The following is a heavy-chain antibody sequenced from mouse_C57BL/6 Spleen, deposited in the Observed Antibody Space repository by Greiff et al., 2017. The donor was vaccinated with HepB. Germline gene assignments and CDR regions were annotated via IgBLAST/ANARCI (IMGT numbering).Heavy chain of an antibody. CDR1: GYTFTGYW. CDR3: ARGNSGCSWVHFDY. Sequence: VKLMESGAELMKPGASVKLSCKATGYTFTGYWIEWVKQRPGHGLEWIGEILPGSGSTNYNEKFKGKAKFTADTSANTAYMQLSSMTTEDSAIYYCARGNSGCSWVHFDYWGQGTTLTVSS. J-gene: IGHJ2*01. V-gene: IGHV1-9*01. CDR2: ILPGSGST. D-gene: IGHD1-1*01.